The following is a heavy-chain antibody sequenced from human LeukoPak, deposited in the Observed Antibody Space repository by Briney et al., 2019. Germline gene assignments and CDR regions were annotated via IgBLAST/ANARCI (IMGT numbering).Heavy chain of an antibody. V-gene: IGHV1-8*01. Sequence: ASVKVSCKASGYTFTSYDINWVRQATGQGLEWMGWMNPNSGNPGYAQKFQGRVTMTRNTSISTAYMELSSLRSEDTAVYYCARDSRGAAAGAYYFDYWGQGTLVTVSS. J-gene: IGHJ4*02. D-gene: IGHD6-13*01. CDR1: GYTFTSYD. CDR3: ARDSRGAAAGAYYFDY. CDR2: MNPNSGNP.